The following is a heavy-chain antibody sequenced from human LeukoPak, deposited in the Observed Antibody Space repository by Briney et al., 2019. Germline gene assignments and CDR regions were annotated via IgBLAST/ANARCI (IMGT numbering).Heavy chain of an antibody. D-gene: IGHD6-6*01. CDR1: GGTFSSYA. Sequence: SVKVSCKASGGTFSSYAISWVRQAPGQGLEWMGGIIPIFGTANYAQKFQGRVTITADESTSTAYMELSRLRSDDTAVYYCARGRKIAAADYWGQGTLVTVSS. J-gene: IGHJ4*02. V-gene: IGHV1-69*13. CDR2: IIPIFGTA. CDR3: ARGRKIAAADY.